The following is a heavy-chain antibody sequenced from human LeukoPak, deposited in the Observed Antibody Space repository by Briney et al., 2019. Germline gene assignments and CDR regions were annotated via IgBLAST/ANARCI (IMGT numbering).Heavy chain of an antibody. D-gene: IGHD4-17*01. J-gene: IGHJ3*02. CDR2: IYYSGST. Sequence: SETLSLTCTVSGGSISSFYWSWIRQPPGKGLEWIGYIYYSGSTNYNPSLKSRVTISVDTSKNQFSLKLSSVTAADTAVYYCARLGDYDAFDIWGQGTMVTVSS. V-gene: IGHV4-59*08. CDR1: GGSISSFY. CDR3: ARLGDYDAFDI.